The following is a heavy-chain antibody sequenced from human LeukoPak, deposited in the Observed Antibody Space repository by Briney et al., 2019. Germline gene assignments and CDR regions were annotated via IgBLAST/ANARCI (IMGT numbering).Heavy chain of an antibody. CDR1: GGSISSGSYY. J-gene: IGHJ4*02. CDR3: AREWYYDFWSGYWFDY. V-gene: IGHV4-61*02. Sequence: PSETLSLTCTVSGGSISSGSYYWSWIRQPAGKGLEWIGRIYTSGSTNYNPSLKSRVTISVDTSKNQFSLKLSSVTAADTAVYYCAREWYYDFWSGYWFDYWGQGTLVTVSS. CDR2: IYTSGST. D-gene: IGHD3-3*01.